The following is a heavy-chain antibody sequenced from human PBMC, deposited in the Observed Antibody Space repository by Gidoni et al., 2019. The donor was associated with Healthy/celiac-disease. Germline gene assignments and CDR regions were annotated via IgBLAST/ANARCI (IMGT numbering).Heavy chain of an antibody. CDR2: IYYSGST. J-gene: IGHJ5*02. Sequence: VQLQESGPGLVKPSETLSLTCTGSGGSISSYYWSWIRQPPGKGLEWIGYIYYSGSTNYNPSLKSRVPISVDTSKTQFSLKLSSVTAADTAVYYCARVRQQLVRGGGDWFDPWGQGTLVTVSS. D-gene: IGHD6-13*01. V-gene: IGHV4-59*01. CDR3: ARVRQQLVRGGGDWFDP. CDR1: GGSISSYY.